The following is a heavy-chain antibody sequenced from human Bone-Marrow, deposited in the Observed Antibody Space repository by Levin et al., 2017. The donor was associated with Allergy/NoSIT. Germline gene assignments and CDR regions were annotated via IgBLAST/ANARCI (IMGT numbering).Heavy chain of an antibody. V-gene: IGHV3-15*01. Sequence: PGGSLRLSCAVSGFTFTDAWMNWVRQAPGKGLEWIGRIKSTSDGGTTDYAAPVKGRFTISRDDSESTVYLLMNSLKIEDTAIYYCTTLGSSRKFDYWGQGALVTVSS. CDR1: GFTFTDAW. D-gene: IGHD3-10*01. J-gene: IGHJ4*02. CDR2: IKSTSDGGTT. CDR3: TTLGSSRKFDY.